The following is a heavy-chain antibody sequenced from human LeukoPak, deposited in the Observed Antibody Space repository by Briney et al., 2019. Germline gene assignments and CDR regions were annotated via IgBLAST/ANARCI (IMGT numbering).Heavy chain of an antibody. J-gene: IGHJ4*02. V-gene: IGHV4-39*01. Sequence: PSETLSLTCSVSGGSISGTTHNWGWIRQPPGKGLEWIATIYYSESTKKSPSLKSRVTISLDTSRNQFSLKLSFVTAADTAVYYCARYWYYVSGTYYRTFDYWGQGTLVTVSS. CDR1: GGSISGTTHN. CDR3: ARYWYYVSGTYYRTFDY. D-gene: IGHD3-10*01. CDR2: IYYSEST.